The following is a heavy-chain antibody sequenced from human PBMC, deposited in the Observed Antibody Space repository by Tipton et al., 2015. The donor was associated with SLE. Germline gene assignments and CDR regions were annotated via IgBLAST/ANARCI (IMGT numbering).Heavy chain of an antibody. CDR2: ISSSGSTI. J-gene: IGHJ4*02. CDR3: ARVAVVVPAADY. CDR1: GFTFSSYE. Sequence: AVSGFTFSSYEMNWVRQAPGKGLEWVSYISSSGSTIYYADSVKGRFTISRDNAKNSLYLQMNSLRAEDTAVYYCARVAVVVPAADYWGQGTLVTVSS. D-gene: IGHD2-2*01. V-gene: IGHV3-48*03.